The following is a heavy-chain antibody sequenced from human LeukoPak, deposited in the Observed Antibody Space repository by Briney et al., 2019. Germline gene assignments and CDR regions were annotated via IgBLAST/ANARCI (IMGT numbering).Heavy chain of an antibody. V-gene: IGHV4-59*01. CDR1: GGSISSYY. Sequence: SETLSLTCTVSGGSISSYYWSWIRQPPGKGLEWIGYIYYSGSTNYNPSLKSRVTISVDTSKNQFSLKLSSVTAADTAVYYCARGTKGWLAYNWFDPWGQGTLVTVSS. CDR3: ARGTKGWLAYNWFDP. J-gene: IGHJ5*02. D-gene: IGHD6-19*01. CDR2: IYYSGST.